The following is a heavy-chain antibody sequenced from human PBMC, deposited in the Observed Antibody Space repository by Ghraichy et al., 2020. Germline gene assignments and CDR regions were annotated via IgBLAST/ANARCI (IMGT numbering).Heavy chain of an antibody. CDR3: ARATLPALPGYNWNYRSFDY. V-gene: IGHV1-18*01. J-gene: IGHJ4*02. CDR2: ISAYNGNT. D-gene: IGHD1-7*01. CDR1: GYTFTSYG. Sequence: ASVKVSCKASGYTFTSYGISWVRQAPGQGLEWMGWISAYNGNTNYAQKLQGRVTMTTDTSTSTAYMELRSLRSDDTAVYYCARATLPALPGYNWNYRSFDYWGQGTLVTVSS.